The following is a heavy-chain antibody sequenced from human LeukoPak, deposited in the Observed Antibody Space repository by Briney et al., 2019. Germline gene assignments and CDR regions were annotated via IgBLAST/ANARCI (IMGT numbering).Heavy chain of an antibody. J-gene: IGHJ6*02. CDR3: AKAIRSDQLQYRMIYYYGMDI. Sequence: PGGSLRLSCAASGFTVSSNYMSWVRQAPGKGLEWVSAISGSGGSTYYADSVKGRFTISRDNSKNTLYLQMNSLRAEDAAIYYCAKAIRSDQLQYRMIYYYGMDIWGQGTTVTVSS. CDR1: GFTVSSNY. V-gene: IGHV3-23*01. CDR2: ISGSGGST. D-gene: IGHD2-2*02.